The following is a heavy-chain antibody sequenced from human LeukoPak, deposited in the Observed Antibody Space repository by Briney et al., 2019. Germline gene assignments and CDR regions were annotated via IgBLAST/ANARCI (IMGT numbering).Heavy chain of an antibody. CDR3: ARVESEIAPSHPYNWFDP. D-gene: IGHD6-13*01. J-gene: IGHJ5*02. Sequence: SETLSLTCTVSDGSISSGDYYWSWIRQPPGKGLEWIGYIYYSGSTYYNPSLKSRVTISVDTSKNQFSLKLSSVTAADTAVYYCARVESEIAPSHPYNWFDPWGQGTLVTVSS. CDR1: DGSISSGDYY. CDR2: IYYSGST. V-gene: IGHV4-30-4*01.